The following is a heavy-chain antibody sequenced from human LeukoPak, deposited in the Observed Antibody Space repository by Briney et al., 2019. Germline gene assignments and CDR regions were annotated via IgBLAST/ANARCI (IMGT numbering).Heavy chain of an antibody. Sequence: PSQTLSLTCTVSGGSISSGSYYWSWIRQPPGKGLEWIGYIYYSGSTNYNPSLKSRVTISVDTSKNQFSLKLSSVTAADTAVYYCARYPLADWYFDLWGRGTLVTVSS. CDR2: IYYSGST. CDR1: GGSISSGSYY. V-gene: IGHV4-61*01. CDR3: ARYPLADWYFDL. J-gene: IGHJ2*01.